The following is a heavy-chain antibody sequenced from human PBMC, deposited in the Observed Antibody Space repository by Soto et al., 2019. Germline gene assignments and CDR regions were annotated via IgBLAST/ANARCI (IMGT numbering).Heavy chain of an antibody. CDR1: GYSFSSYW. Sequence: PGESLKISCKGSGYSFSSYWIGWVRQMPGKGLEWMGIIYPGDSDTRYSPSFQGQVAISADKSISTAYLQWSSLKASDTAMYYCARHVGSSGWYYYYYMDVWGKGTTVTVSS. J-gene: IGHJ6*03. CDR3: ARHVGSSGWYYYYYMDV. V-gene: IGHV5-51*01. D-gene: IGHD6-19*01. CDR2: IYPGDSDT.